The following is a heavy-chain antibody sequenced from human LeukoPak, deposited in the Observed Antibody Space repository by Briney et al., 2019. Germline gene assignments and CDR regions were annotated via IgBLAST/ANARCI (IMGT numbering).Heavy chain of an antibody. CDR3: ASVHNSRTYWFDP. Sequence: SETLSLTCIVSGDSISNYYWSWIRQLPGKGLEWIGYIYYSGGTNYNPSLKSRVTISVDTSKNQLSLKLSFVTAADTAVYYCASVHNSRTYWFDPWGQGTLVTVSS. CDR1: GDSISNYY. CDR2: IYYSGGT. V-gene: IGHV4-59*01. J-gene: IGHJ5*02. D-gene: IGHD6-13*01.